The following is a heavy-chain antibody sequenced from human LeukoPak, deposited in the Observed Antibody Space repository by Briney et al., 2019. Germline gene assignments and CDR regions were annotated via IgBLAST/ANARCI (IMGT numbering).Heavy chain of an antibody. CDR2: ISSGGRTI. CDR1: GFTFSDYY. J-gene: IGHJ4*02. V-gene: IGHV3-11*01. CDR3: AKDRPPPYYYDSSGILDY. D-gene: IGHD3-22*01. Sequence: GGSLRLSCAASGFTFSDYYMNWIRQAPGKGLEWISYISSGGRTIYYADSVKGRFTISRDNAKNSLYLQMNSLRAEDTAVYYCAKDRPPPYYYDSSGILDYWGQGTLVTVSS.